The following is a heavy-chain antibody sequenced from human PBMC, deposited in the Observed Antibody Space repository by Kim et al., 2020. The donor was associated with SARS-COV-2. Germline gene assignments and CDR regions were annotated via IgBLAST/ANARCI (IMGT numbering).Heavy chain of an antibody. V-gene: IGHV3-49*03. D-gene: IGHD1-26*01. J-gene: IGHJ4*02. Sequence: GGSLRLSCTASGFTFGDYAMSWFRQAPGKGLEWVGFIRSKAYGGTTEYAASVKGRFTISRDDSKSIAYLQMNSLKTEDTAVYYCTREGEWELDQLDYWGQGTLVTVSS. CDR3: TREGEWELDQLDY. CDR2: IRSKAYGGTT. CDR1: GFTFGDYA.